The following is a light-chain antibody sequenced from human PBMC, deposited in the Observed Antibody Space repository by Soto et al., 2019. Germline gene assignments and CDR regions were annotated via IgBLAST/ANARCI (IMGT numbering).Light chain of an antibody. CDR1: QSISSN. J-gene: IGKJ3*01. CDR3: QQFHDWPMT. Sequence: EIVMTQSPATLSVSPGERATLSCRASQSISSNLAWYQQKPGQAHRLLISGASTRATGIPARFSGSGSGTDFTLTISSLQSEDFAVYYCQQFHDWPMTFGPGTKVDIK. CDR2: GAS. V-gene: IGKV3-15*01.